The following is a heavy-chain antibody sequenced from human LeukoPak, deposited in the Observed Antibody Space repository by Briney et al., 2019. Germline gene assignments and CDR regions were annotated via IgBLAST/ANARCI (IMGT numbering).Heavy chain of an antibody. D-gene: IGHD3-10*01. CDR1: GGTFSSYA. Sequence: SVKVSCKASGGTFSSYAISWVRQAPGQGLEWMGGIIPIFGTANYAQKFQGRVTITADESTSTAYMELGSLRSEDTAVYYCARDGSGSYYYKGPRTYYYFDYWGQGTLVTVSS. J-gene: IGHJ4*02. CDR2: IIPIFGTA. V-gene: IGHV1-69*13. CDR3: ARDGSGSYYYKGPRTYYYFDY.